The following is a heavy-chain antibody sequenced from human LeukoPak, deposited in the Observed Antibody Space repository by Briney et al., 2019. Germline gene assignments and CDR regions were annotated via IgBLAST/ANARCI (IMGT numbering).Heavy chain of an antibody. J-gene: IGHJ6*03. V-gene: IGHV4-4*07. CDR1: GGSISSYY. CDR2: IYTSGST. Sequence: PSETLSLTCTVSGGSISSYYWSWIRQPAGKGLEWIGRIYTSGSTNYNPSLKSRVTISVDTSKNQFSLKLSSVTAADTAVYYCARVGYCSSTSCYHYYMDVWGKGTTVTVSS. CDR3: ARVGYCSSTSCYHYYMDV. D-gene: IGHD2-2*01.